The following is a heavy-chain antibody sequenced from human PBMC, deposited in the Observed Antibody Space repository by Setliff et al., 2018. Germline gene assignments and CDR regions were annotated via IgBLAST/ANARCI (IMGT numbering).Heavy chain of an antibody. V-gene: IGHV1-18*01. Sequence: ASVKVSCKASGYAFSDYGVTWVRQAPGQGLEWVGWISPHTGNTNYAQQFQGRVTITADESTNTAYLDLSSLRSDDTAVYYCATDQGTRFNFWGQGTLVTVSS. D-gene: IGHD3-10*01. J-gene: IGHJ5*01. CDR3: ATDQGTRFNF. CDR1: GYAFSDYG. CDR2: ISPHTGNT.